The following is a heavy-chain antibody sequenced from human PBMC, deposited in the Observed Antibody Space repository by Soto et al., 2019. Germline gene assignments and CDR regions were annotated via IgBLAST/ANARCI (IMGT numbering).Heavy chain of an antibody. CDR3: ARGSAYDESWFDP. D-gene: IGHD5-12*01. J-gene: IGHJ5*02. CDR2: THYRSRWYN. V-gene: IGHV6-1*01. Sequence: QTLSLTCAISGDSVSTNRASWNWIRQSPSRGLEWLGRTHYRSRWYNDYAVSVKSRITINPDTSKNQFSLQLNSVTAEDTAVYYCARGSAYDESWFDPWGQGTPVTVSS. CDR1: GDSVSTNRAS.